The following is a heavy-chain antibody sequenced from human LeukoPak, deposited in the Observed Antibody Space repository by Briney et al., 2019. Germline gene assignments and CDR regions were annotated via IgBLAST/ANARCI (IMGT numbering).Heavy chain of an antibody. V-gene: IGHV4-39*02. D-gene: IGHD3-3*02. CDR1: GVSISSRSYY. CDR2: ISYSGGT. Sequence: SETLSLTCSVSGVSISSRSYYWGWIRQPPGKGLEWIGSISYSGGTYYNPSLKSRVTISVDTSKNQFSLKLSSVTAADTGLYYCAREITIFGTVMGFDTWGPGTVVTVSS. J-gene: IGHJ5*02. CDR3: AREITIFGTVMGFDT.